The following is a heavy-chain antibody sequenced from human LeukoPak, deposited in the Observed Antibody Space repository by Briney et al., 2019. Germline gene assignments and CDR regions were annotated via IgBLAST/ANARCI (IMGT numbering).Heavy chain of an antibody. Sequence: SETLSLTCTVSGGSLRSYYWSWIRQPPGKGLEWIGYIYYSGSTNYNPSLKSRVTISVDTSKNQFSLKLSSVTAADTAVYYCARGGLGPLGFDYWGQGTLVTVSS. D-gene: IGHD3-16*01. J-gene: IGHJ4*02. CDR3: ARGGLGPLGFDY. CDR2: IYYSGST. CDR1: GGSLRSYY. V-gene: IGHV4-59*01.